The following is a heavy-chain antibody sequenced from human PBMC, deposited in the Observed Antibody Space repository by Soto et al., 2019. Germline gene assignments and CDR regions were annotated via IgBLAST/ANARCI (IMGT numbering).Heavy chain of an antibody. Sequence: SETLSLTCAVSGGSISSYYWSWIRQPPGKGLEWIGEINHSGSTNYNPSLKSRVTISVDTSKNQFSLKLSSVTAADTAVYYCARGSTRGVIFYWFDPWGQGTLVTVSS. CDR1: GGSISSYY. CDR3: ARGSTRGVIFYWFDP. J-gene: IGHJ5*02. V-gene: IGHV4-34*01. CDR2: INHSGST. D-gene: IGHD3-10*01.